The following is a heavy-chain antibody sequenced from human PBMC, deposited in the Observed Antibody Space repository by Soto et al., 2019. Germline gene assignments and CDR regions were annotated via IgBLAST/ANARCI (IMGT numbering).Heavy chain of an antibody. V-gene: IGHV3-48*02. J-gene: IGHJ4*02. CDR1: GFMFDSYP. D-gene: IGHD2-15*01. CDR2: INSGSDSI. CDR3: AKSGGSAGWGIDF. Sequence: GGSLRLSCVGSGFMFDSYPMNWVRQAPGKGLEWVSYINSGSDSIYYAESVKGRFTISRDNARNSLSLQMNSLSDEDTAVYYCAKSGGSAGWGIDFWGQGTLVTVSS.